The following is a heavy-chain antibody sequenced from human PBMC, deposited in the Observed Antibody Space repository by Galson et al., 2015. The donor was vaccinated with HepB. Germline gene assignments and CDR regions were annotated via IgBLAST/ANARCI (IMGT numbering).Heavy chain of an antibody. CDR3: GRGLSDHYYGMDV. V-gene: IGHV6-1*01. D-gene: IGHD5/OR15-5a*01. J-gene: IGHJ6*02. CDR1: GDSVSSHSAA. CDR2: THYRSQWYS. Sequence: CAISGDSVSSHSAAWNWIRLSPSRGLEWLGGTHYRSQWYSDYAVSVKSRISISADISKNQFSLQLNSVTPEDTAVYYCGRGLSDHYYGMDVWGQGTMVTASS.